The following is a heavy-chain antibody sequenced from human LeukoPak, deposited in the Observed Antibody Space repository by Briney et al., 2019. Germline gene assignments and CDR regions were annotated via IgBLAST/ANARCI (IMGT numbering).Heavy chain of an antibody. D-gene: IGHD4-17*01. V-gene: IGHV1-46*01. CDR3: ARVGGDYGFGFDP. CDR1: GYTFTSYY. J-gene: IGHJ5*02. Sequence: ASVKVSCKASGYTFTSYYMHWVRQAPGQGLEWMGIINPSGGSTSYARKFQGRVTMTRDTSTSTVYMELSSLRSEDTAVYYCARVGGDYGFGFDPWGQGTLVTVSS. CDR2: INPSGGST.